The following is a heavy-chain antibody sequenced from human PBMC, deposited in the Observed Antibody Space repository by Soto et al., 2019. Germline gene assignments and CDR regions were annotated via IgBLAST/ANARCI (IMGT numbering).Heavy chain of an antibody. CDR3: GRSVGLSYDMDV. Sequence: QVQLVQSGAEVKKPGASVKVSCKASGYTFASYGISWVRQAPGQGLEWMGWISAYNGNTNYAQKLQGRVTITTDTSSTTAYMALRSLKSDDTAACYCGRSVGLSYDMDVWGQGTTVTVSS. V-gene: IGHV1-18*01. CDR2: ISAYNGNT. CDR1: GYTFASYG. J-gene: IGHJ6*02. D-gene: IGHD1-26*01.